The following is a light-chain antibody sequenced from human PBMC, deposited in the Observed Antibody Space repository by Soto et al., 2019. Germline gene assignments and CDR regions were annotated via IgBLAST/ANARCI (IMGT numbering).Light chain of an antibody. Sequence: EIVMTQSPATLSVSPGERATLSCRASQSVSSNLAWYQQKPGQAPRLLIYGASTRATGIPARFSGSGSGTVFTLTISSLQSEDFAVYYCQQYNNWPPWTFGQGPKMEIK. J-gene: IGKJ1*01. V-gene: IGKV3-15*01. CDR3: QQYNNWPPWT. CDR2: GAS. CDR1: QSVSSN.